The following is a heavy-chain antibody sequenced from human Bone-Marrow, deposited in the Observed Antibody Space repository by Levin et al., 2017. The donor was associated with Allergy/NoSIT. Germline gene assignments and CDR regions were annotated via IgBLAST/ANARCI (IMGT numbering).Heavy chain of an antibody. Sequence: PSETLSLTCTVSGGSISSYYWSWIRQPAGKGLEWIGRIYTSGSTNYNPSLKSRVTMSVDTSKNQFSLKLSSVTAADTAVYYCARGGYSSGWYSVDYWGQGTLVTVSS. CDR2: IYTSGST. J-gene: IGHJ4*02. CDR1: GGSISSYY. D-gene: IGHD6-19*01. V-gene: IGHV4-4*07. CDR3: ARGGYSSGWYSVDY.